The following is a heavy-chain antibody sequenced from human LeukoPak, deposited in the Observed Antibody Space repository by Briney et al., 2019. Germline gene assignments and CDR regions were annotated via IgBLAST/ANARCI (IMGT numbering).Heavy chain of an antibody. Sequence: GASVKVSCKASGGTFSSYAISWVRQAPGQGLEWMGWISAYNGNTNYAQKFQGRVTITRNTSISTAYMELSSLRSEDTAVYYCARGQYYDFWSGYSADGFDIWGQGTMVTLSS. J-gene: IGHJ3*02. D-gene: IGHD3-3*01. V-gene: IGHV1-8*03. CDR2: ISAYNGNT. CDR1: GGTFSSYA. CDR3: ARGQYYDFWSGYSADGFDI.